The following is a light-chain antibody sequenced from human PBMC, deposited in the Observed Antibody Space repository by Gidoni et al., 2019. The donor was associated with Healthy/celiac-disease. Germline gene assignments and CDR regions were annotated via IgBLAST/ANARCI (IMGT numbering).Light chain of an antibody. CDR3: CSYAGSYTFLV. Sequence: QSALNQPRSVSGSPGQSVTISCTGTSSDVGGYNYVSWYQQHPGKAPTRMVYDVSKRPSGVPERVSGSKSGNTASLTISGLQAEDEAEYYCCSYAGSYTFLVFGGGTKLTVL. J-gene: IGLJ2*01. V-gene: IGLV2-11*01. CDR2: DVS. CDR1: SSDVGGYNY.